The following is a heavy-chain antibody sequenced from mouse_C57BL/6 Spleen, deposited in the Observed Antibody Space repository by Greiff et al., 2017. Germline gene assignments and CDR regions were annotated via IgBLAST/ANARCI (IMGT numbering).Heavy chain of an antibody. V-gene: IGHV5-17*01. CDR1: GFTFSDYG. Sequence: EVKLMESGGGLVKPGGSLKLSCAASGFTFSDYGMHWVRQAPEKGLEWVAYISSGSSTIYYADTVKGRFTISRDNAKNTLFLQMTSLRSEDTAMYYCAHGAMDYWGQGTSVTVSS. CDR3: AHGAMDY. J-gene: IGHJ4*01. CDR2: ISSGSSTI. D-gene: IGHD1-2*01.